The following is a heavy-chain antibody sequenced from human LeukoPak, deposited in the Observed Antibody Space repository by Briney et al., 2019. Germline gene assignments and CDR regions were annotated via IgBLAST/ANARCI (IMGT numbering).Heavy chain of an antibody. D-gene: IGHD3-10*01. CDR1: GYTFSSYD. V-gene: IGHV1-18*01. CDR3: ARALHMVRRDSYFDL. J-gene: IGHJ2*01. Sequence: GASVKVSCKASGYTFSSYDISWVRQAPGQGLEWMGWISAYNGNTNYAQKLQGRVTMTTDTSTSTAYMELRSLRSDDTAVYYCARALHMVRRDSYFDLWGRGTLVTVSS. CDR2: ISAYNGNT.